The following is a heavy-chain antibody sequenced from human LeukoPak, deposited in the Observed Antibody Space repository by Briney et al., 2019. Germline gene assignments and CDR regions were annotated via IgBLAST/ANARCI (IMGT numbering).Heavy chain of an antibody. D-gene: IGHD3-10*01. Sequence: SETLSLTCAVYGGSFSGYYWCWIRQPPGKGLEWIGEINHSGSTNYNPSLKSRVTISVGTSKNQFSLKLSSVTAADTAVYYCARAARRFGDCFDYWGQGTLVTVSS. J-gene: IGHJ4*02. CDR1: GGSFSGYY. CDR2: INHSGST. CDR3: ARAARRFGDCFDY. V-gene: IGHV4-34*01.